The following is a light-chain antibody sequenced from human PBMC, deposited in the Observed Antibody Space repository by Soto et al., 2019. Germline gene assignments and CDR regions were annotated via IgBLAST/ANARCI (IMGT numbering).Light chain of an antibody. V-gene: IGLV2-14*01. Sequence: QSVLTQPASVSGSPGQSITISCTGTSSDVGGSNYVSWYQQHPGKAPKLMIYEVSHRPSGVSNRFSGSQSGNTASLTISGLQAEDEAAYYCSSYTSSSTFYVFGTGTKVTVL. CDR3: SSYTSSSTFYV. J-gene: IGLJ1*01. CDR2: EVS. CDR1: SSDVGGSNY.